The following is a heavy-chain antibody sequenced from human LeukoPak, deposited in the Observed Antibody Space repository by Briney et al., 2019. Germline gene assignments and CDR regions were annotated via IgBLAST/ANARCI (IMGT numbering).Heavy chain of an antibody. Sequence: RPSETLSLTCTVSGGSISSYYWSWIRQPPGKGLEWIGYIYYSGSTNYNPSLKSRVTISVDTSKNQFSLKLSSVTAADTAVYYCARHIGYGVDYWGQGTLVTVSS. CDR2: IYYSGST. V-gene: IGHV4-59*08. J-gene: IGHJ4*02. CDR1: GGSISSYY. CDR3: ARHIGYGVDY. D-gene: IGHD6-13*01.